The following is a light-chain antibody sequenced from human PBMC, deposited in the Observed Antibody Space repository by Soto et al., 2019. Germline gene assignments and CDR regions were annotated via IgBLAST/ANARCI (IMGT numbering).Light chain of an antibody. Sequence: QSVLTQPPSASGSPGQSVTISCTGTSSDVGSYNYVSWYQQHPGKAPKLMIYEVSKRPSGVPDRFSGSKSGNTASLTVSGLHAEDEADYYCTSYAGSNNLVFGGGTKLTVL. CDR1: SSDVGSYNY. CDR2: EVS. V-gene: IGLV2-8*01. J-gene: IGLJ2*01. CDR3: TSYAGSNNLV.